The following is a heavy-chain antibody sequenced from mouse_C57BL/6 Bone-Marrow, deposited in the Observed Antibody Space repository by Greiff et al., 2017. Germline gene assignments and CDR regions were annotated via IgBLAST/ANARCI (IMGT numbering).Heavy chain of an antibody. CDR3: TPSSHAMDY. Sequence: EVKLVESGAELVRPGASVKLSCTASGFNIKDDYMHWVKPRPEQGLEWIGWIDPENGDTEYASKFQGKATITADTSSNTAYLQLSSLTSEDTAVYYCTPSSHAMDYWGQGTSVTVSS. D-gene: IGHD1-1*01. J-gene: IGHJ4*01. CDR2: IDPENGDT. CDR1: GFNIKDDY. V-gene: IGHV14-4*01.